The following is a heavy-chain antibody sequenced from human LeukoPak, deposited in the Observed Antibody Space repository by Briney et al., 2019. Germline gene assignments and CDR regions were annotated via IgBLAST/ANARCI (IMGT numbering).Heavy chain of an antibody. J-gene: IGHJ4*02. V-gene: IGHV1-18*01. CDR1: GYTFTSYG. CDR2: ISAYNGNT. Sequence: GASVKVSCKASGYTFTSYGISWVRQAPGQGLEWMGWISAYNGNTNYAQKLQGRVTMTRNTSISTAYMELSSLRSEDTAVYYCARGGYSYGYNFDYWGQGTLVTVSS. D-gene: IGHD5-18*01. CDR3: ARGGYSYGYNFDY.